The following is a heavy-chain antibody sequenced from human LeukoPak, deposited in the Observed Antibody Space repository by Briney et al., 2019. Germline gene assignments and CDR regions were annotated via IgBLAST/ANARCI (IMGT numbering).Heavy chain of an antibody. CDR3: ARRERPSSIGYSSGWYDY. Sequence: SGTLSLTCAVSGGSISGSNWWSWVRQPPGKGLEWIGEIYHSGSTNYNPSLKSRVTISVDKSKNQFSLKLSSVTAADTAVYYCARRERPSSIGYSSGWYDYWGQGTLVTVSS. J-gene: IGHJ4*02. V-gene: IGHV4-4*02. CDR2: IYHSGST. CDR1: GGSISGSNW. D-gene: IGHD6-19*01.